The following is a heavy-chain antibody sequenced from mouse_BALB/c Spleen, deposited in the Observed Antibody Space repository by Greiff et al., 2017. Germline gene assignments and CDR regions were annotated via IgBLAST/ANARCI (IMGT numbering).Heavy chain of an antibody. CDR1: GFNIKDTY. Sequence: EVKLQQSGAELVKPGASVKLSCTASGFNIKDTYMHWVKQRPEQGLEWIGRIDPANGNTKYDPKFQGKATITADTSSNTAYLQLSSLTSEDTAVYYCARGDGNYDFFYAMDYWGQGTSVTVSS. D-gene: IGHD2-1*01. J-gene: IGHJ4*01. CDR2: IDPANGNT. V-gene: IGHV14-3*02. CDR3: ARGDGNYDFFYAMDY.